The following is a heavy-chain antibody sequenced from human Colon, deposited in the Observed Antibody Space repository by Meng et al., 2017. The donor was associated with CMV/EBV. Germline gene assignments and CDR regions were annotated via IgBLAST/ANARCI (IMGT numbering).Heavy chain of an antibody. V-gene: IGHV1-2*06. CDR3: ARPEHYYHTSGYPGDYFDY. D-gene: IGHD3-22*01. CDR2: INPNSGDT. Sequence: QVQLVQSGAEVKTPGASVKVPCKASGISFPGHYIHWVRQAPGQGLEWMGRINPNSGDTIFAQNFQGRLTMTRDSSISTAYMELTSLTSDDTAVYYCARPEHYYHTSGYPGDYFDYWGQGTLVTVSS. J-gene: IGHJ4*02. CDR1: GISFPGHY.